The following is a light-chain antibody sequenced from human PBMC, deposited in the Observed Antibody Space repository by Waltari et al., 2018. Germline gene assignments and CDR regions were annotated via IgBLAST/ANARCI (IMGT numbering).Light chain of an antibody. CDR3: ATWDDSLNGRWE. J-gene: IGLJ3*02. Sequence: QSVLTQPPSVSGAPGQRVTISCTGSGSNIGAGYDVHWYHQVPRTAPKLLIYGGPSRPLGVPDRFFGSTSGTSASLTITGLQSEDEADYYCATWDDSLNGRWEFGGGTKLTVL. CDR2: GGP. V-gene: IGLV1-40*01. CDR1: GSNIGAGYD.